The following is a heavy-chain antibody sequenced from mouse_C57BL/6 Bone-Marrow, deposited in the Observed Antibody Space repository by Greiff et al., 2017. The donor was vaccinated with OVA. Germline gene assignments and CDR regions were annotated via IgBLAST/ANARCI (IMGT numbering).Heavy chain of an antibody. V-gene: IGHV5-12*01. CDR3: ARRGYDYEGYFDY. CDR2: ISNGGGST. Sequence: EVQRVESGGGLVQPGGSLKLSCAASGFTFSDYYMYWVRQTPEKRLEWVAYISNGGGSTYYPDTVKGRFTISRDNAKNTLYLQMSRLKSEDTAMYYCARRGYDYEGYFDYWGQGTTLTVSS. D-gene: IGHD2-4*01. CDR1: GFTFSDYY. J-gene: IGHJ2*01.